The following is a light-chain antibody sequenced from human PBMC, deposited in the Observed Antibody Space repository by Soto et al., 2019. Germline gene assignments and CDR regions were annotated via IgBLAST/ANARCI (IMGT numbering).Light chain of an antibody. Sequence: EIVLTQSPGTLSLSPGQRATLSCWTSQSVSSSYLAWYQHKRGQAPRLLMFGAASRATGIPDRFSGTGSGTDFTLIISRLEPEDFAVYYCQQYGTTPHTFGQGTKLEI. J-gene: IGKJ2*01. CDR2: GAA. CDR3: QQYGTTPHT. CDR1: QSVSSSY. V-gene: IGKV3-20*01.